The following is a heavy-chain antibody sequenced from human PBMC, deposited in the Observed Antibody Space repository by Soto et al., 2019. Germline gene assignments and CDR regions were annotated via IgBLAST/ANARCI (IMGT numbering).Heavy chain of an antibody. CDR3: ARIVAARPPHSYYYGMDV. V-gene: IGHV2-70*01. CDR2: IDWDDDK. D-gene: IGHD6-6*01. J-gene: IGHJ6*02. CDR1: GVSLSTSEMC. Sequence: PTQTLTLTCTFSGVSLSTSEMCVSWIRQPPGKALEWLALIDWDDDKYYSTSLKTRLTISKDTSKNQVVLTMTNMDPVDTATYYCARIVAARPPHSYYYGMDVWGQGPTGTGSS.